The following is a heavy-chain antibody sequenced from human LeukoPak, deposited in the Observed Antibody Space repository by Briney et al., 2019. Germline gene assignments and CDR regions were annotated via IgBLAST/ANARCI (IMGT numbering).Heavy chain of an antibody. J-gene: IGHJ1*01. CDR1: GYTFTNYG. Sequence: ASVKVSRKPSGYTFTNYGMHWVRQAPRQSPEWMGWINTGNGNTKSSQKFQDRVTLTRDTSASTAYMELNSLSSEDTAVYYCARVPLSDPSGHYYPHWGQGTLVTVSS. D-gene: IGHD3-22*01. CDR3: ARVPLSDPSGHYYPH. V-gene: IGHV1-3*04. CDR2: INTGNGNT.